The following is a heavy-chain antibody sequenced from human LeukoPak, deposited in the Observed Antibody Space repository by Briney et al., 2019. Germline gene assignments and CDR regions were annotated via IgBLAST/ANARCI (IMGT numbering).Heavy chain of an antibody. D-gene: IGHD5-12*01. V-gene: IGHV4-59*01. J-gene: IGHJ6*03. CDR1: GGSISSYY. Sequence: PSETLSLTCTVSGGSISSYYWSWIRQPPGKRLEWIGYIYYSGSTNYNPSLKSRVTISVDTSKNQFSLKLSSVTAADTAVYYCARGSGYSGYDSYYMDVWGKGTTVTISS. CDR2: IYYSGST. CDR3: ARGSGYSGYDSYYMDV.